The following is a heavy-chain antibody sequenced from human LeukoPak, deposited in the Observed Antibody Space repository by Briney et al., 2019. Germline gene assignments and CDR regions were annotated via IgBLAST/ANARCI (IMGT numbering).Heavy chain of an antibody. CDR2: ISGSGGRT. CDR3: ARDKGRITIAAPKDAFDV. J-gene: IGHJ3*01. CDR1: GFTFSRSG. D-gene: IGHD6-6*01. V-gene: IGHV3-23*01. Sequence: GGSLRLSCAASGFTFSRSGMSWFRQAPGKGLEWVSAISGSGGRTYYADSVGGRFVISRDNSRNTLYLQMNNLRAEDTAIYFCARDKGRITIAAPKDAFDVWSQGTTVTVRS.